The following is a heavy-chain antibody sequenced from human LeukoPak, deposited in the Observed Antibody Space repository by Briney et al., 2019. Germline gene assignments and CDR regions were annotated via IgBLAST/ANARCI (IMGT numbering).Heavy chain of an antibody. CDR3: ARDLSSGYCQAFFEDY. CDR2: IQQDGSEK. D-gene: IGHD3-22*01. J-gene: IGHJ4*02. Sequence: GGSLRLSCAASGFTFSSYWMSWVRQAPGKGLEWGANIQQDGSEKYYVDPVKGRFTISRDNAKNSLYLQMNSLGAEDAAAYYCARDLSSGYCQAFFEDYWGQGTLVTVSS. CDR1: GFTFSSYW. V-gene: IGHV3-7*01.